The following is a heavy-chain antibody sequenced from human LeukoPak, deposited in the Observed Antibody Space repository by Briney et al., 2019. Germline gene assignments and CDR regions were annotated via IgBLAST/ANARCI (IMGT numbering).Heavy chain of an antibody. CDR3: AKDCYGDYARAFDI. D-gene: IGHD4-17*01. J-gene: IGHJ3*02. Sequence: PGGSLRLSCAASGFTFSSYSMNWVRQAPGKGLEWVSAISGSGGSTYYADSVKGRFTISRDNSKNTLYLQMNSLRAEDTAVYYCAKDCYGDYARAFDIWGQGTMVTVSS. CDR2: ISGSGGST. V-gene: IGHV3-23*01. CDR1: GFTFSSYS.